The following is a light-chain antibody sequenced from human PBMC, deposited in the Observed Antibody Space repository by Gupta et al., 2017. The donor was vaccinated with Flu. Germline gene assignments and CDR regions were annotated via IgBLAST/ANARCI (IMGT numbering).Light chain of an antibody. Sequence: SVSPGESATLSCRASQSVNYISWYQQTPGQAPRLLFYDTSNRATVISSQFSGSGSGTDFILAISSLEPQDFAVYYCLQGDTWPTFGSGTTVEIK. CDR2: DTS. V-gene: IGKV3-11*01. CDR1: QSVNY. CDR3: LQGDTWPT. J-gene: IGKJ4*01.